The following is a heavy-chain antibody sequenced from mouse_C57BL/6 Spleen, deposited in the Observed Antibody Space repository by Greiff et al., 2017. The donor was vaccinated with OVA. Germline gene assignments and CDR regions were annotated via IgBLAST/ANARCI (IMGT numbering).Heavy chain of an antibody. Sequence: VQLQQSGTELVKPGASVKLSCKASGYTFTSYWMHWVKQRPGQGLEWIGNINPSNGGTNYNEKFKSKATLTVDKSSSTAYMQLSSLTSEDSAVYYCARWGFITTVVPNYYAMDYWGQGTSVTVSS. CDR2: INPSNGGT. D-gene: IGHD1-1*01. CDR3: ARWGFITTVVPNYYAMDY. V-gene: IGHV1-53*01. CDR1: GYTFTSYW. J-gene: IGHJ4*01.